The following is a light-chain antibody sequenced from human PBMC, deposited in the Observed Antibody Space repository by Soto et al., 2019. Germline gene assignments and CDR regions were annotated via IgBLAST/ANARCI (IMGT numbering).Light chain of an antibody. J-gene: IGKJ1*01. CDR3: QHYGYSQWT. V-gene: IGKV3-15*01. CDR2: GAS. Sequence: EIVMTQSPATVSLSPGERATLSGRASQSMRSNVAWYQQKPGQAPRLLIYGASTRAAGIPDSFSGSVSGTDFTLTITRLEPEDFAVYFCQHYGYSQWTFGQGTKGEIK. CDR1: QSMRSN.